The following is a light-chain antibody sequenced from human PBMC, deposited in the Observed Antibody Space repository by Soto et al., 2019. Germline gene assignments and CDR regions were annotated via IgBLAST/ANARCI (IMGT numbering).Light chain of an antibody. V-gene: IGKV3-20*01. J-gene: IGKJ1*01. Sequence: EIVLTQSPDTLSLSPGERATLSCRASQTVTSSYLAWYQQKPGQAPRLLIYGTSNRATGIPDRFSGSGSGTDFSLTIRGLKPEDFAVYYCQQYGSSPWTFGQGTKVDIK. CDR1: QTVTSSY. CDR2: GTS. CDR3: QQYGSSPWT.